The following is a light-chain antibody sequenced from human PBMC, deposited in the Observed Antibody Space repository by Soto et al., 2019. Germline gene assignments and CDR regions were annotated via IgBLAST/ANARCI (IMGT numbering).Light chain of an antibody. J-gene: IGLJ2*01. CDR3: AAWDGSLNVVI. Sequence: QSVLTQPPSATGTHGQRVTISCSGSSSNIGSNTVNWYQQLPGTAPKLLIYDNNQRPSGVPDRFSGSKSGTSASLAISGLQSEDDDDYYCAAWDGSLNVVIFGGGTKLTVL. CDR1: SSNIGSNT. V-gene: IGLV1-44*01. CDR2: DNN.